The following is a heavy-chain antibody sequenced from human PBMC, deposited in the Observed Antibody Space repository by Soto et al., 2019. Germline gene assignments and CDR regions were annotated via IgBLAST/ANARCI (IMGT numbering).Heavy chain of an antibody. Sequence: PSETLSLTCTISGGSISGFYWGWIRQPPGKGLEWIGNIYYSGSANYDPSLRSRVTISLNTSKNQFSLNLNSVTAADTAIYYCARWTYCGGDCYWLDFWGQGTLVPSP. D-gene: IGHD2-21*02. CDR1: GGSISGFY. CDR3: ARWTYCGGDCYWLDF. V-gene: IGHV4-59*01. CDR2: IYYSGSA. J-gene: IGHJ4*02.